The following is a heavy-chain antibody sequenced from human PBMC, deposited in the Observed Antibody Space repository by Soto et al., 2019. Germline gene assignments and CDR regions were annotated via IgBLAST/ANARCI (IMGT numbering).Heavy chain of an antibody. V-gene: IGHV1-2*02. J-gene: IGHJ6*02. Sequence: ASVKVSCKASGFSFTGYYIHWLRQAPGQGLEWMGWINAHSGGTEYAQKFQGRVTMTRDTSISTAYMELSRLRSDDTAVYYCARVPLTGYSYLGYYGMDVWGQGTTVTVSS. CDR3: ARVPLTGYSYLGYYGMDV. D-gene: IGHD5-18*01. CDR2: INAHSGGT. CDR1: GFSFTGYY.